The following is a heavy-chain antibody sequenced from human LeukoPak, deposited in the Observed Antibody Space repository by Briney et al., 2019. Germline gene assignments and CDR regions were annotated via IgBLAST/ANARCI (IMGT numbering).Heavy chain of an antibody. CDR2: INPSSDYT. CDR3: ARDLSYGDY. CDR1: GFTFSSYS. Sequence: GGSLRLSCAVSGFTFSSYSMSWVRQAPGKGLEWVSSINPSSDYTQYAESLKGRFTISRDNAKISLYLEMNSLRAEDTAVYYCARDLSYGDYWGQGTLVTVSS. D-gene: IGHD5-18*01. V-gene: IGHV3-21*01. J-gene: IGHJ4*02.